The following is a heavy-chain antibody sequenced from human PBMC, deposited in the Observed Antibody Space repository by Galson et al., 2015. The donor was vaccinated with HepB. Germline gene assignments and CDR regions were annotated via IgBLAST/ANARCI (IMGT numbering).Heavy chain of an antibody. J-gene: IGHJ3*01. CDR1: GFTFHDYA. D-gene: IGHD1/OR15-1a*01. V-gene: IGHV3-9*01. Sequence: SLRLSCAASGFTFHDYAMHWVRQAPGKGLECVSGVSWNSGSIAYADSVKGRFTISRDNAWTSLYLQMNSLRTEDTALYYCAKDQTWNILNAFDVWGQGTMVTVSS. CDR2: VSWNSGSI. CDR3: AKDQTWNILNAFDV.